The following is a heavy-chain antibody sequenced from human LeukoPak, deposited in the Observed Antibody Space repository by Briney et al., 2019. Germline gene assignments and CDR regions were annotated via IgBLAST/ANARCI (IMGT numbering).Heavy chain of an antibody. CDR2: IYYSGST. J-gene: IGHJ4*02. V-gene: IGHV4-31*03. CDR1: GGSISSGGYY. Sequence: SETLSLTCTVSGGSISSGGYYWSWVRQHPGKGLEWIGYIYYSGSTYYNPSLKSRVTISVDTSKNQFSLKLSSVTAADTAVYCCASSIPGLPFDYWGQGTLVTVSS. D-gene: IGHD2-21*01. CDR3: ASSIPGLPFDY.